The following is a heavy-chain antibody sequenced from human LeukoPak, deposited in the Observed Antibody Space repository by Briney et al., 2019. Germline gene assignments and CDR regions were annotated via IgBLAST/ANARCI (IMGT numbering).Heavy chain of an antibody. V-gene: IGHV3-23*01. CDR3: ARDWDGDYAYYFYYGMDV. Sequence: GGSLRLSCAASGFTFSSYAMSWVRQAPGKGLEWVSGISGSGDNTYYADSVKGRFTISRDNSKNTVHLQMNSLRAEDTAVYYCARDWDGDYAYYFYYGMDVWGQGTTVTVSS. J-gene: IGHJ6*02. CDR1: GFTFSSYA. D-gene: IGHD4-17*01. CDR2: ISGSGDNT.